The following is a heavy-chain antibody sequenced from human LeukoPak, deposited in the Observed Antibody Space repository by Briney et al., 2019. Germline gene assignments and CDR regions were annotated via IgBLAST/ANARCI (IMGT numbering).Heavy chain of an antibody. CDR3: AKDLRLLAAADIY. D-gene: IGHD6-13*01. V-gene: IGHV3-23*01. CDR2: ISGSGDST. J-gene: IGHJ6*02. Sequence: TGGSLRLSCAASGFTFSTYAMSWVRQAPGKGLEWVSVISGSGDSTYYADSVKGRFTISRDNSKNTLYLQMNSLRAEDTAVYYCAKDLRLLAAADIYWGQGTTVTVSS. CDR1: GFTFSTYA.